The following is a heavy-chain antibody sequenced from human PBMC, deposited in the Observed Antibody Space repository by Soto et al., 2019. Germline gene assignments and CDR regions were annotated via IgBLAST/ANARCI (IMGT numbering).Heavy chain of an antibody. D-gene: IGHD3-3*01. J-gene: IGHJ5*02. CDR1: GFSITNTW. Sequence: EVQLVESGGGLVQPGGSLRLSCAASGFSITNTWMHWVRQAPGKGLEWVGRVKSKADGGTADYAAPVKGRFTVSRDDSKNTQYLQMNSLKMEDTAVYYCNSYPDFWGGHTHLWGKGTLVTVSS. CDR2: VKSKADGGTA. CDR3: NSYPDFWGGHTHL. V-gene: IGHV3-15*07.